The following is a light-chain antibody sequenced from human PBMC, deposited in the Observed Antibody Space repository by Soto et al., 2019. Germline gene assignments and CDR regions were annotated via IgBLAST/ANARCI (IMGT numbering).Light chain of an antibody. CDR3: QQYVSSPQT. J-gene: IGKJ1*01. CDR1: ESVSTN. Sequence: EIVMTQSPDTLSVSPGERATLSCRASESVSTNLAWYQQKAGQAPRLLIYGASTRATGIPDRFSGSGSGTDFTLTISRLEPEDFAMYFCQQYVSSPQTFGQGTKVDIK. CDR2: GAS. V-gene: IGKV3-20*01.